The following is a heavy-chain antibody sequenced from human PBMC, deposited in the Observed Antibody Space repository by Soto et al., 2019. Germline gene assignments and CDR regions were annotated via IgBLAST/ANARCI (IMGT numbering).Heavy chain of an antibody. CDR3: ARADRSAFEV. CDR1: GFSVSDKH. CDR2: IYSIYGRSRT. Sequence: EEQLVESGGGLVQLGGSLRLSCAASGFSVSDKHMSWVRQAPGKGLEWVSTIYSIYGRSRTCYEDSVDGRFTISRDNSKNTLSLQMNTLRAEDTAVYYCARADRSAFEVWGQGAMVTVSS. V-gene: IGHV3-66*01. J-gene: IGHJ3*01.